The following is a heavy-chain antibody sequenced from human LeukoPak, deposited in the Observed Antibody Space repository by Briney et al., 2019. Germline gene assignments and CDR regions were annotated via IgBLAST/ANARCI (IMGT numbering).Heavy chain of an antibody. V-gene: IGHV3-23*01. Sequence: GGSLRLSCAASGFTFSSYAMSWVRQAPGKGLEWVSAISGSGGSTYYADSVKGRFTISRDNSKNTLYLQMNSLRAEDTAVYYCARGIYDFWSGYHYGMDVWGQGTTVTVSS. CDR3: ARGIYDFWSGYHYGMDV. D-gene: IGHD3-3*01. CDR1: GFTFSSYA. CDR2: ISGSGGST. J-gene: IGHJ6*02.